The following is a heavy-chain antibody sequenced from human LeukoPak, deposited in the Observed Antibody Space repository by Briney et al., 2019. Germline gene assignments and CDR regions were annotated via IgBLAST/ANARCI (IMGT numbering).Heavy chain of an antibody. CDR2: MNPNSGNT. Sequence: ASVKVSCKASGYTFTSYDINWVRQATGQWLEWMGWMNPNSGNTGYAQKFQGRVTITRNTSISTAYMELSSLRSEDTAVYYCARAAYSGSYSFDYWGQGTLVTVSS. D-gene: IGHD1-26*01. J-gene: IGHJ4*02. CDR3: ARAAYSGSYSFDY. CDR1: GYTFTSYD. V-gene: IGHV1-8*03.